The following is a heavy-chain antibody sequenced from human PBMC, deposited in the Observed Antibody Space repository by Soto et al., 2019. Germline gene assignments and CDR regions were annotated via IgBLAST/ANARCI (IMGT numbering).Heavy chain of an antibody. V-gene: IGHV4-39*01. CDR3: ARLGGPFDY. CDR2: IYYSGST. CDR1: GGSISSSSYY. J-gene: IGHJ4*02. D-gene: IGHD2-15*01. Sequence: QLQLQESGPGLVKPSETLSLTCTVSGGSISSSSYYWGWIRQPPGKGLEWIGSIYYSGSTYYNPYRKSRVTISVDTSKNQFSLKLSSVTAADTAVYYCARLGGPFDYWGQGTLVTVSS.